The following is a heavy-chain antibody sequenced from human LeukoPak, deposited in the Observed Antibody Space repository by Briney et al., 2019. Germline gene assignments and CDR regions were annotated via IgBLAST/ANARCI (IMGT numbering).Heavy chain of an antibody. CDR1: XYTFTRYD. D-gene: IGHD3-16*01. J-gene: IGHJ4*02. CDR3: ARGTVAYDYVWCSYKLFDY. V-gene: IGHV1-8*01. CDR2: MNTNSCYT. Sequence: KASXYTFTRYDINWVRQATGQGEEGKGWMNTNSCYTGYAHKFQCRVTMTTITSISTAYLELISLRSVATAVYSCARGTVAYDYVWCSYKLFDYWGQGTLVTVSS.